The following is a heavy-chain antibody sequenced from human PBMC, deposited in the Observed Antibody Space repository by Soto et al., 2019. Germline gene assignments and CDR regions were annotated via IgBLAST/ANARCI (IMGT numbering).Heavy chain of an antibody. CDR3: AKRAYCSGGSCYTNLYYYYYMDV. Sequence: EVQLLESGGGLVQPGGSLRLSCAASGFTFSSYAMSWVRQAPGKGLEWVSAISGSGGSTYYEDSVKGRFTISGDNSKNTLYLQMNSLGAEDTAVYYCAKRAYCSGGSCYTNLYYYYYMDVWGKGTTVTVSS. D-gene: IGHD2-15*01. V-gene: IGHV3-23*01. CDR1: GFTFSSYA. J-gene: IGHJ6*03. CDR2: ISGSGGST.